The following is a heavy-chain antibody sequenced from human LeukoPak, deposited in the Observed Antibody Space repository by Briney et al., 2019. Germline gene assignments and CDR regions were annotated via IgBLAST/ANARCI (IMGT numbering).Heavy chain of an antibody. CDR1: GFTVSSNY. D-gene: IGHD2-15*01. CDR2: IYSGGST. Sequence: GGSLRLSCAASGFTVSSNYMSWVRQTPGKGLEWVSVIYSGGSTYYADSVKGRFTISRHNSKNTLYLQMNSLRAEDTAVYYCARGYCSGGSCYYPNYYYGMDVWGQGTTVTVSS. J-gene: IGHJ6*02. CDR3: ARGYCSGGSCYYPNYYYGMDV. V-gene: IGHV3-53*04.